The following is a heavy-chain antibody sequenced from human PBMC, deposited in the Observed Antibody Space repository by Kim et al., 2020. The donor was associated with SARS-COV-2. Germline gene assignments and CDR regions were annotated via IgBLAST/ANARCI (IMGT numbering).Heavy chain of an antibody. CDR3: ARRGDNNWYNFDF. D-gene: IGHD1-20*01. Sequence: SDTLSLTCSVSVGAIKTADFHWGWIRQPPGKGLEWIGTISQSGSTYYNPSLWSRVNISIATSKNQFYLRLTSVTASDTAVYYCARRGDNNWYNFDFWGQG. V-gene: IGHV4-39*01. CDR1: VGAIKTADFH. CDR2: ISQSGST. J-gene: IGHJ4*02.